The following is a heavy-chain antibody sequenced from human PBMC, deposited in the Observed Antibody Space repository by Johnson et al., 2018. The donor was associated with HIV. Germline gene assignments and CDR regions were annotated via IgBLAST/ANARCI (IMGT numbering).Heavy chain of an antibody. Sequence: QVHLVESGGGVVQPGRSLRLSCAASGFTFSSFGMHWVRQAPGKGLEWVSGINWNGGSTGYADSVKGRFTISRDNSKNTLYLQMNSLRAEDTAVYYCARDRRITIFGSGRAMWG. D-gene: IGHD3-3*01. CDR2: INWNGGST. J-gene: IGHJ1*01. V-gene: IGHV3-NL1*01. CDR1: GFTFSSFG. CDR3: ARDRRITIFGSGRAM.